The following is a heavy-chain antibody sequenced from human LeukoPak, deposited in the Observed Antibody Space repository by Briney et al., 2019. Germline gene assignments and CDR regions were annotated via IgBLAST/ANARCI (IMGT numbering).Heavy chain of an antibody. V-gene: IGHV3-23*01. CDR1: GFTFSSYA. J-gene: IGHJ4*02. CDR3: ARLYCYDSSGYYSPRGDY. D-gene: IGHD3-22*01. Sequence: GGSLRLSCAASGFTFSSYAMSWVRQAPGKGLEWVSAISGSGGSTYYADSVKGRFTISRDNSKNSLYLQMNSLRAEDTAVYYCARLYCYDSSGYYSPRGDYWGQGTLVTVSS. CDR2: ISGSGGST.